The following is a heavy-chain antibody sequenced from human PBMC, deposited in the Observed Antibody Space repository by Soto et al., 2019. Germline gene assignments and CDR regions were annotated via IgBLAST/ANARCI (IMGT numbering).Heavy chain of an antibody. Sequence: SETLSLTCTVSGGSITSSSYYWGWIRQPPGRGLEWIGSIYYSGSTYYNPSLKSRVTISVDTSKNQFSLKLSSVTAADTAVYYCATQEVGGTYVYTFDPWGQGTLVTVSS. D-gene: IGHD1-26*01. J-gene: IGHJ5*02. CDR2: IYYSGST. V-gene: IGHV4-39*01. CDR3: ATQEVGGTYVYTFDP. CDR1: GGSITSSSYY.